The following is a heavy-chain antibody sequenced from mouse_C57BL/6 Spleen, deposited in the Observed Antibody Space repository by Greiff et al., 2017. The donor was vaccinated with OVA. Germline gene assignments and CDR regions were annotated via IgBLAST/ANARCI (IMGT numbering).Heavy chain of an antibody. CDR1: GFTFSSYA. CDR3: ARDGGRYFDY. J-gene: IGHJ2*01. CDR2: ISDGGSYT. V-gene: IGHV5-4*01. Sequence: EVKLVESGGGLVKPGGSLKLSCAASGFTFSSYAMSWVRQTPEKRLEWVATISDGGSYTYYPDNVKGRFTISRDNAKNNLYLQMSHLKSEDTAMYYCARDGGRYFDYWGQGTTLTVSS. D-gene: IGHD3-3*01.